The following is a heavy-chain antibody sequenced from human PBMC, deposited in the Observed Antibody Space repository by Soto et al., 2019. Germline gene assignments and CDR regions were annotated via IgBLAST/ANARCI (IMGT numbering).Heavy chain of an antibody. V-gene: IGHV1-69*12. J-gene: IGHJ5*02. CDR1: GGTFGSYA. D-gene: IGHD6-6*01. CDR2: IIPIFGTA. CDR3: ARDAIPYSSSSGRWFDP. Sequence: QVQLVQSGAEVKKPGSSVKVSCKASGGTFGSYAISWVRQAPGQGLEWMGGIIPIFGTANYAQKFQGRVTITADESTSTAYMELSSLRSEDTAVYYCARDAIPYSSSSGRWFDPWGQGTLVTVSS.